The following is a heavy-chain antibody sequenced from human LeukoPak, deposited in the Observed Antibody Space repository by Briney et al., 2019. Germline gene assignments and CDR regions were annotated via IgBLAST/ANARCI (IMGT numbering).Heavy chain of an antibody. J-gene: IGHJ6*03. CDR3: ARDSSSTYYYYYYMDV. D-gene: IGHD6-13*01. CDR2: ISSSSSYI. Sequence: GGSLRPSCAASGFTFSSYSMNRVRQAPGKGLEWVSSISSSSSYIYYADSVKGRFTISRDNAKNSLYLQMNSLRAEDTAVYYCARDSSSTYYYYYYMDVWGKGTTVTVSS. V-gene: IGHV3-21*01. CDR1: GFTFSSYS.